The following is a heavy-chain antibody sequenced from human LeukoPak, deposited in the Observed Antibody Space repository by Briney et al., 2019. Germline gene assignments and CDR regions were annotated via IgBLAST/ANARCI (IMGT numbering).Heavy chain of an antibody. D-gene: IGHD5-24*01. CDR2: IDHSGSA. J-gene: IGHJ4*02. CDR3: ARGRQCDY. CDR1: GGSFSGYY. V-gene: IGHV4-34*01. Sequence: NPSETLSLTCAVYGGSFSGYYWSWIRQPPGKGLEWIGEIDHSGSANYNPSLKSRVSTSIDTSKNQFSLKVSSVTAADTAVYYCARGRQCDYWGQGTLVTVSS.